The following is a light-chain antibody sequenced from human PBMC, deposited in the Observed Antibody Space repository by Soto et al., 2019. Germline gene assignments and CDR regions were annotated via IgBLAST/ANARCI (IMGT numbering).Light chain of an antibody. CDR2: KVS. V-gene: IGKV2-30*02. CDR3: MQGTHWPIT. Sequence: DVVMTQSPLSLPVTLGQPAASSCRSNHSLVHSDGIAYFSWFQQRPGRSPRRLIYKVSNRDSGVPARFSGSGSGTDFALKISRVEAEDVGVYYCMQGTHWPITFGQGTRLEIK. J-gene: IGKJ5*01. CDR1: HSLVHSDGIAY.